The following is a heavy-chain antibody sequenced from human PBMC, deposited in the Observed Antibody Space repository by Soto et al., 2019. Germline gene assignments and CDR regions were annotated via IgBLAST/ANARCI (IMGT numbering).Heavy chain of an antibody. CDR3: ARVGSINYYGMDV. D-gene: IGHD3-10*01. CDR1: GGTFSSYA. Sequence: SVKVSCKASGGTFSSYAISWVRQAPGQGLEWMGGIIPIFGTANYAQKFQGRVTITADESTSTAYMELSSLRSEDTAVYYCARVGSINYYGMDVWGQGTTVTVSS. V-gene: IGHV1-69*13. CDR2: IIPIFGTA. J-gene: IGHJ6*02.